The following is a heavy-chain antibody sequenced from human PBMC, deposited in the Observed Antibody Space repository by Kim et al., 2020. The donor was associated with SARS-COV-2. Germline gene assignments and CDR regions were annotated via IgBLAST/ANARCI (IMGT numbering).Heavy chain of an antibody. CDR1: GFTFSSYA. D-gene: IGHD2-2*01. V-gene: IGHV3-33*01. J-gene: IGHJ2*01. CDR3: ARMVVVVPADQRYFYL. CDR2: IWDGGSKK. Sequence: GGSLRLSCAASGFTFSSYAMSWVRQAPGKGLEWVAGIWDGGSKKDYADSVKGRFTISRDNSKNTLYLQMNSLRAEDTAVYYCARMVVVVPADQRYFYLWGRGTLVTVSS.